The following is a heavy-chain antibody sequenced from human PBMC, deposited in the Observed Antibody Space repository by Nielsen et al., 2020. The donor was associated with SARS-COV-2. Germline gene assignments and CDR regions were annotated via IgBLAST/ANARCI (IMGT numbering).Heavy chain of an antibody. CDR1: GFTFSSYA. CDR2: ISGSGGST. CDR3: AKVHLSDFWSGPPVDP. V-gene: IGHV3-23*01. D-gene: IGHD3-3*01. J-gene: IGHJ5*02. Sequence: GGSLRLSCAASGFTFSSYAMSWVRQAPGKGLEWVSAISGSGGSTYYADSVKGRFTISRDNSKNTLYLQMNSLRIEDTAVYYCAKVHLSDFWSGPPVDPWGRGTLVTVSS.